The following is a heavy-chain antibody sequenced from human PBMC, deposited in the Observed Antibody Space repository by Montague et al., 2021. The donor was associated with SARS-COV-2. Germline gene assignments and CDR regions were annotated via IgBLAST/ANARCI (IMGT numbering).Heavy chain of an antibody. J-gene: IGHJ6*02. Sequence: YLRLSCAASGFTVSSNYMTWVRQAPGKGLEWVSVIYSGGSTSYADSVKGRFTISSDNSKNTLYLQLNSLIAEDTAVYYCARVGRDSAILPIAIHYGMDVWGQGTTVTVSS. CDR3: ARVGRDSAILPIAIHYGMDV. V-gene: IGHV3-53*01. CDR1: GFTVSSNY. CDR2: IYSGGST. D-gene: IGHD2-2*01.